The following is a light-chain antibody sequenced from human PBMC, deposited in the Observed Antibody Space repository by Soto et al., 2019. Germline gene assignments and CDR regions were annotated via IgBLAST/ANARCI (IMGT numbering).Light chain of an antibody. J-gene: IGKJ3*01. V-gene: IGKV1-39*01. CDR1: QSISTF. CDR3: QQSYSTLT. Sequence: DIQMTQSPSSLSASVGDRVTITCRAGQSISTFVNWYQQKPGKAPTILIYSASTLQSGVPSRFSGNGSGTYFSITISSLQPEYFATYFCQQSYSTLTFGPGTKVEIK. CDR2: SAS.